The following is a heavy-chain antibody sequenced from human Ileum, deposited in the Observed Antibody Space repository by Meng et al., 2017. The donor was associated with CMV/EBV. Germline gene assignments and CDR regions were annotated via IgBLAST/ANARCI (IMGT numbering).Heavy chain of an antibody. J-gene: IGHJ6*02. CDR3: ARDKSRIQLWLGSYYYGMDV. D-gene: IGHD5-18*01. CDR2: INHSGST. V-gene: IGHV4-34*01. CDR1: GGSFSGYY. Sequence: SETLSLTCAVYGGSFSGYYWSWIRQPPGKGLEWIGEINHSGSTNYNPSLKSRVTISVDTSKNQFSLKLSSVTAADTAVYYCARDKSRIQLWLGSYYYGMDVWGQGTMVTVSS.